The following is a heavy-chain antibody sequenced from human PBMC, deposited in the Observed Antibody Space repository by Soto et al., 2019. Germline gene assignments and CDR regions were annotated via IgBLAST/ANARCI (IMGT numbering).Heavy chain of an antibody. CDR3: ARVPARGYCSGGSCYYFDY. CDR1: GGSINSGGYY. J-gene: IGHJ4*02. V-gene: IGHV4-31*03. Sequence: SETLSLTCTVSGGSINSGGYYWSWIRQHRGKGLEWIGYIYYSGSTYYNPSLKSRVTISVDTSKNQFSLKLSSVTAADTAVYYCARVPARGYCSGGSCYYFDYWGQGTLVTVSS. D-gene: IGHD2-15*01. CDR2: IYYSGST.